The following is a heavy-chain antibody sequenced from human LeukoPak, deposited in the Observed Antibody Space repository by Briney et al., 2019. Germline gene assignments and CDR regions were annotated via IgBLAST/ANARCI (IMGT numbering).Heavy chain of an antibody. V-gene: IGHV3-23*01. CDR3: VKDFVVVPGLVNYFDY. CDR1: GFTFSSYA. CDR2: IGGSIGST. D-gene: IGHD2-2*01. Sequence: GGSLRLSCAASGFTFSSYAMSWVRQTPGKGLEWVSAIGGSIGSTFYTDSVKGRFTISRDNSKNTLSLQMNSLRVEDTAVYYCVKDFVVVPGLVNYFDYWGQGTLVTVSS. J-gene: IGHJ4*02.